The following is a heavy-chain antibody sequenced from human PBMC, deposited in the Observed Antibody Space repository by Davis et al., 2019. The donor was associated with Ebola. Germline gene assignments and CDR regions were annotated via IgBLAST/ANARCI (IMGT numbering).Heavy chain of an antibody. V-gene: IGHV4-34*01. CDR2: IYHSGST. Sequence: PSETLSLTCAVYGGSFSGYYWSWIRQPPGKGLEWIGEIYHSGSTNYNPSLKSRVTISVDKSKNQFSLKLSSVTAADTAVYYCARTVAAAGKVYYYGMDVWGQGTTVTVSS. D-gene: IGHD6-13*01. CDR1: GGSFSGYY. J-gene: IGHJ6*02. CDR3: ARTVAAAGKVYYYGMDV.